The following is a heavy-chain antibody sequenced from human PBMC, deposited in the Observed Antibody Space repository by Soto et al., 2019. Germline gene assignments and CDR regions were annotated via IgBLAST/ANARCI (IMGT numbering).Heavy chain of an antibody. Sequence: ASVKVSCKASGYTFTGYYMHWVRQAPGQGLEWMGWINPNSGGTNYAQNFQGRVTMTRDTSISTAYMELSRLRSDDTAVYYCAKNPLVTMPDAFDIWGQGTMVTVSS. J-gene: IGHJ3*02. D-gene: IGHD3-10*01. CDR1: GYTFTGYY. V-gene: IGHV1-2*02. CDR2: INPNSGGT. CDR3: AKNPLVTMPDAFDI.